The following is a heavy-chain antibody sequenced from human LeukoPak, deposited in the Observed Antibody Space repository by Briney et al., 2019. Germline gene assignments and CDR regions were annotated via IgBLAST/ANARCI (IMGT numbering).Heavy chain of an antibody. D-gene: IGHD3-10*01. Sequence: PSETLSLTCTVSGGSISSSSYYWGWIRQPPGKGLEWIGSVYYTGNTYYNPSLKSRVTISVDTSKIQFSLKLTSVTAADTAVYYCARDFSMVRGVIIDAFDIWGQGTMVTVSS. CDR1: GGSISSSSYY. V-gene: IGHV4-39*07. CDR3: ARDFSMVRGVIIDAFDI. J-gene: IGHJ3*02. CDR2: VYYTGNT.